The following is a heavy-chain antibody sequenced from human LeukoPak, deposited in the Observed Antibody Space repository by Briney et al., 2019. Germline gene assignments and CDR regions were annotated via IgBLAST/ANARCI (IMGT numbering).Heavy chain of an antibody. CDR3: ARGETGYQLPQLKKSYYYMDV. CDR2: INHSRST. Sequence: PSETLSLTCAVYSGSFSDYYWSWIRQPPGKGLEWIGEINHSRSTNYNPSLKSRVTISVDTSKNQFSLKLRSVTAADTALYYCARGETGYQLPQLKKSYYYMDVWGKGTTVTVSS. D-gene: IGHD2-2*01. V-gene: IGHV4-34*01. CDR1: SGSFSDYY. J-gene: IGHJ6*03.